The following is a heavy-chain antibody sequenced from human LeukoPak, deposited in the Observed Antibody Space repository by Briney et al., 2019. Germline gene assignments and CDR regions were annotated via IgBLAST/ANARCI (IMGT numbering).Heavy chain of an antibody. Sequence: SETLSLTCAVSGGSFSGYYLSWIRQPPGKGLEWIGEINHSGSTNYNPYLKSRVTISVDTSKNQFSLKLSSVTAADTAVYYCARGQGSSSWYRYWGQGTLVTVSS. CDR3: ARGQGSSSWYRY. CDR1: GGSFSGYY. V-gene: IGHV4-34*01. D-gene: IGHD6-13*01. J-gene: IGHJ4*02. CDR2: INHSGST.